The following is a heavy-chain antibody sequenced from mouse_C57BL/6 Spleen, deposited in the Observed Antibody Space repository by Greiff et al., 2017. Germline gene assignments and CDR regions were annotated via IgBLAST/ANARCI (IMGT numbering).Heavy chain of an antibody. Sequence: EVQLVESGTVLARPGASVKMSCKTSGYTFTSYWMHWVKQRPGQGLEWIGAIYPGNSDTSYNQKFKGKAKLTAVTSASTAYMELSSLTNEDSAVYYCTRSADSNYRFAYWGQGTLVTVSA. V-gene: IGHV1-5*01. J-gene: IGHJ3*01. D-gene: IGHD2-5*01. CDR1: GYTFTSYW. CDR2: IYPGNSDT. CDR3: TRSADSNYRFAY.